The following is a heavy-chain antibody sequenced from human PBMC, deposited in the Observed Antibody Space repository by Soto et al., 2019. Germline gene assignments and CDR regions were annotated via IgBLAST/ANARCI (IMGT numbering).Heavy chain of an antibody. D-gene: IGHD3-3*01. CDR3: ARDLRTIFGVVPYYYGMDV. CDR2: ISSSGSTI. Sequence: GGSLRLSCAASGFTFSDYYMSWIRQAPGKGLEWVSYISSSGSTIYYADSVKGRFTISRDNAKNSLYLQMNSLRAEDTAVYYCARDLRTIFGVVPYYYGMDVWGQGTTVTVSS. J-gene: IGHJ6*01. V-gene: IGHV3-11*01. CDR1: GFTFSDYY.